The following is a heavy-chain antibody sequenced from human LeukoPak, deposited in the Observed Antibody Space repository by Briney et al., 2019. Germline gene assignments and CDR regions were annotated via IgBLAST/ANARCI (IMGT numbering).Heavy chain of an antibody. Sequence: SETLSLTCTVSGGSIRGYYWSWIRQPPGKGLEWVGYIHYTGSTDYNPSLNSRLTMSVDTSKNQFSLNLSSVTAADTAVYYCARGYGSGSYNNFNHWGQGILVTVSS. CDR3: ARGYGSGSYNNFNH. J-gene: IGHJ4*02. CDR1: GGSIRGYY. D-gene: IGHD3-10*01. CDR2: IHYTGST. V-gene: IGHV4-59*01.